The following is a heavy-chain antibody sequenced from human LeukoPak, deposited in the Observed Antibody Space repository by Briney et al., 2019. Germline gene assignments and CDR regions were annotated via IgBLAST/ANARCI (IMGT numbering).Heavy chain of an antibody. CDR1: GGSISSNSYY. J-gene: IGHJ3*02. V-gene: IGHV4-31*03. CDR2: IYYSGST. Sequence: PSETLSLTCTVSGGSISSNSYYWSWIRQHPGKGLEWIGYIYYSGSTYYNPSLKSRVTISVDTSKNQFSLKLSSVTAADTAVYYCARENGAGAFDIWGQGTMVTVSS. D-gene: IGHD2-8*01. CDR3: ARENGAGAFDI.